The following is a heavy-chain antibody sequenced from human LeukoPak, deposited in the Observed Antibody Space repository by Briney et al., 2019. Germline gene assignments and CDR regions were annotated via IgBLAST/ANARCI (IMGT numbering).Heavy chain of an antibody. CDR3: AKDQGVDSGSYYLYYYYYGMDV. CDR1: GYTFTSYD. J-gene: IGHJ6*02. CDR2: MNPNSGNT. D-gene: IGHD1-26*01. V-gene: IGHV1-8*01. Sequence: ASVKVSCKASGYTFTSYDINWVRQATGQGLEWMGWMNPNSGNTGYAQKFQGRVTMTRNTSISTAYMELSSLRSEDTAVYYCAKDQGVDSGSYYLYYYYYGMDVWGQGTTVTVSS.